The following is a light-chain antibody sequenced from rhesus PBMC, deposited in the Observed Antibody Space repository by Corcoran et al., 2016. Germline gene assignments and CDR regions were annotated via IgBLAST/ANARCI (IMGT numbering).Light chain of an antibody. J-gene: IGLJ1*01. CDR3: ISYAGSNTFYI. CDR2: EVS. V-gene: IGLV2-32*02. Sequence: QAALTQPRSVSGSPGQSVTISCTGTSSDIGGYNSVSWYQQHPGTAPKLMISEVSKRPSGVSDRFSGSKSGNTASLTISGLQADDEADYFCISYAGSNTFYIFGAGTRLTVL. CDR1: SSDIGGYNS.